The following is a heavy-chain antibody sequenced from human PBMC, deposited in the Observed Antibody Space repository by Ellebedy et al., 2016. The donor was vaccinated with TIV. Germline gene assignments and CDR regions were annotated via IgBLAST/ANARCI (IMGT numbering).Heavy chain of an antibody. CDR3: ARVTSPDFWSGYYPFYYYYYMDV. J-gene: IGHJ6*03. CDR1: GGTFSSYA. D-gene: IGHD3-3*01. V-gene: IGHV1-69*13. CDR2: IIPIFGTA. Sequence: SVKVSXXASGGTFSSYAISWVRQAPGQGLEWMGGIIPIFGTANYAQKFQGRVTITADESTSTAYMELRSLRSDDTAVYYCARVTSPDFWSGYYPFYYYYYMDVWGKGTTVTVSS.